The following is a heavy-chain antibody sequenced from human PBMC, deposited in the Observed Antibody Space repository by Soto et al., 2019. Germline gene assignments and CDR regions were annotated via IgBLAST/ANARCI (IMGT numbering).Heavy chain of an antibody. CDR3: ARNSDPGFRDCLET. V-gene: IGHV4-31*03. D-gene: IGHD2-21*02. CDR1: GCAINIVVYH. J-gene: IGHJ1*01. Sequence: TLSLTXSVSGCAINIVVYHCTLILQHPEKGLEWIGYIYYRGNTYYNPSLRSRLTISLATSKNQFSLNLTSVTAADTAVYYCARNSDPGFRDCLETWGQGTLLTVSS. CDR2: IYYRGNT.